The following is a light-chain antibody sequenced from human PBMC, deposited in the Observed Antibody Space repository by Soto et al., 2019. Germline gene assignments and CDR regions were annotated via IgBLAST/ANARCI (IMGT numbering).Light chain of an antibody. V-gene: IGLV2-14*01. CDR2: EVS. CDR1: SSDVGAYNS. Sequence: SVLAQPASVSGSPGQSITISCTGTSSDVGAYNSVSWYQQHPGQAPQLMIYEVSNRPSGVSNRFSGSKSGNTASLTISGLQAEDETDYYCSSYTSTGAWVFGGGTKLTVL. CDR3: SSYTSTGAWV. J-gene: IGLJ3*02.